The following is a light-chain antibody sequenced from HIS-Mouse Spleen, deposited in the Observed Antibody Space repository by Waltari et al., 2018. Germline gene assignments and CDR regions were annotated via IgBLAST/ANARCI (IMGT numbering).Light chain of an antibody. CDR3: YATDSSGNHRV. CDR1: ALPKKY. CDR2: KDS. J-gene: IGLJ2*01. V-gene: IGLV3-10*01. Sequence: SYELTQPPSVSVSPGQTARITCSGDALPKKYAYWYQQKSGQAPVLVIDKDSKRPAGIPEGFSGSSSGTMATWTISGAQVEDEADYYWYATDSSGNHRVFGGGTKLTVL.